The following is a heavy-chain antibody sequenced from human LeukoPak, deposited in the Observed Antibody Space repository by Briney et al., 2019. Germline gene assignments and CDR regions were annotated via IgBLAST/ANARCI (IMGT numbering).Heavy chain of an antibody. Sequence: GGSLRLSCAASGFTFNIYSMNWVRQAPGKGLKWISYITSGSDIISYADSVKGRFTISRDNAKNSLYLQMNSLRAEDTALYYCARSCRSGYYSGFDYWGQGTLVTVSS. D-gene: IGHD3-3*01. CDR2: ITSGSDII. V-gene: IGHV3-48*04. J-gene: IGHJ4*02. CDR1: GFTFNIYS. CDR3: ARSCRSGYYSGFDY.